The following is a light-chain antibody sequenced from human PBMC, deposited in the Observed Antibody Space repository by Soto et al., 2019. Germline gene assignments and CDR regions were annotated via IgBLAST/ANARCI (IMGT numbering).Light chain of an antibody. J-gene: IGKJ2*01. CDR2: DTS. Sequence: EIVMTQSPATLSVSPGERVTLSCRASQTVGYNLAWFQQKPGQAPRLLIYDTSIRATGIPARFSGSGFGTEFTLTISSLQSEDFAVYYCQQSENWPPYTFGQGTKVDIK. CDR3: QQSENWPPYT. CDR1: QTVGYN. V-gene: IGKV3-15*01.